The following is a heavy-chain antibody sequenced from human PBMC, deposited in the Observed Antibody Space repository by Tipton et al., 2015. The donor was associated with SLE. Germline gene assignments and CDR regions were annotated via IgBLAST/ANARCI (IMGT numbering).Heavy chain of an antibody. D-gene: IGHD3-22*01. Sequence: AGLVKPSETLSLTCTVYGGSFSGYYWSWIRQPPGKGLEWIGEINHSGSTNYNPSLKSRVTISVDTSKNQFSLKLSSVIAADTAVYYCARGLVDSRAPGRYWGQGTPVTVSS. V-gene: IGHV4-34*01. CDR1: GGSFSGYY. CDR3: ARGLVDSRAPGRY. CDR2: INHSGST. J-gene: IGHJ4*02.